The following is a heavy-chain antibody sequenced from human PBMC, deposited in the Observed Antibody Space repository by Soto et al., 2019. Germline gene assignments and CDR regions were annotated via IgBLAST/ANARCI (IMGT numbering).Heavy chain of an antibody. CDR1: GFTFGSFA. CDR3: AGTDGYNYLPRYYYYGMDV. Sequence: GGSLRLSCVASGFTFGSFAMSWVRQAPGKGLEWVSSIIGNGGVTYYADSVKGRFTISRDNSKNTLYLQMNSLRAEDTAVYYCAGTDGYNYLPRYYYYGMDVWGQGTTVTVSS. V-gene: IGHV3-23*01. J-gene: IGHJ6*02. CDR2: IIGNGGVT. D-gene: IGHD5-12*01.